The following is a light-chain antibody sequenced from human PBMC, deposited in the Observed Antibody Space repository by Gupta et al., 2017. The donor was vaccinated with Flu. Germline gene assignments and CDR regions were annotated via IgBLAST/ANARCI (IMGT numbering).Light chain of an antibody. V-gene: IGLV1-47*01. Sequence: QSVLTQPPSASGTPGPRVTISCSGSSSNIGSNYAYWYQQLPGTAPKLLIYRNNQRPSGVPDRFSGSKSGTSASLAISGLRSEDEADYYCAAWDDSLSAHVVFGGGTKLTVL. CDR1: SSNIGSNY. J-gene: IGLJ2*01. CDR2: RNN. CDR3: AAWDDSLSAHVV.